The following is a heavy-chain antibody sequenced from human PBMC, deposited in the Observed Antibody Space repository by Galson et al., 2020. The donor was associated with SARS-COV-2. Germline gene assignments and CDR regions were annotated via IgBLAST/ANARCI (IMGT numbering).Heavy chain of an antibody. D-gene: IGHD2-15*01. CDR3: ARGLNLGYCSGGSGYPTVEDYYGMDG. CDR1: GYTFTSYG. Sequence: ASVKVSCKASGYTFTSYGISWVRQAPGQGLEWMGWISAYNGNTNYAQKLQGRVTMTTDTSTSTAYMELRRLGSDDTAVYYCARGLNLGYCSGGSGYPTVEDYYGMDGWSQGTTVTVSS. CDR2: ISAYNGNT. J-gene: IGHJ6*02. V-gene: IGHV1-18*04.